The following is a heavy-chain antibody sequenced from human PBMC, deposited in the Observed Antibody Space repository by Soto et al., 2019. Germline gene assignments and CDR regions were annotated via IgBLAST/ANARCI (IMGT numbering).Heavy chain of an antibody. D-gene: IGHD4-17*01. V-gene: IGHV3-23*01. CDR3: AKEFSETGDRSGDYEYFYGVDV. J-gene: IGHJ6*02. CDR1: VFTFITYA. CDR2: ISNTGGSS. Sequence: GWSLRLSCASSVFTFITYAMSWVRQTPGRGEDGVSTISNTGGSSYDAASVKRRFTISRDNSKNTLFLQMNSLRVEDTDIYYCAKEFSETGDRSGDYEYFYGVDVWGQGTTVTVSS.